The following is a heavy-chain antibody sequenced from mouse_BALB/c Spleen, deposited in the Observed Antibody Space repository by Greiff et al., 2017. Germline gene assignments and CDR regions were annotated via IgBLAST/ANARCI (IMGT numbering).Heavy chain of an antibody. V-gene: IGHV3-2*02. CDR3: ARSGLGQGFAY. D-gene: IGHD4-1*01. Sequence: VQLKESGPGLVKPSQSLSLTCTVTGYSITSDYVWYWTRQFPGNKLEWMGYISYSGSTSYNPSLKSRISITRDTSKNQFFLQLNSVTTEDTATYYGARSGLGQGFAYWGQGTLVTVSA. J-gene: IGHJ3*01. CDR2: ISYSGST. CDR1: GYSITSDYV.